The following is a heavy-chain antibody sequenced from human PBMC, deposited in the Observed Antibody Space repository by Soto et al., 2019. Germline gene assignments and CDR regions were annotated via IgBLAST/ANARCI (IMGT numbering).Heavy chain of an antibody. J-gene: IGHJ6*02. CDR2: SFYTGTT. CDR1: GGPINSDDSY. D-gene: IGHD3-10*01. Sequence: SGTLSLTCTVSGGPINSDDSYWGWIRQLPGKGLGLIEFSFYTGTTYYNPSLKSRVTLSIDTSKNQLSLKLSSVTAADTAVYYCARARPFWFAESGPADYGMAVWGQGTTVTVSS. V-gene: IGHV4-31*03. CDR3: ARARPFWFAESGPADYGMAV.